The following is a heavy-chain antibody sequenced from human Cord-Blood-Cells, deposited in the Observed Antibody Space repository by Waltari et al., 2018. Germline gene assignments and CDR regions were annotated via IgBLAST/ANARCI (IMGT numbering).Heavy chain of an antibody. J-gene: IGHJ3*02. D-gene: IGHD2-8*01. CDR1: GFTFSSYA. CDR2: ISGRVGST. CDR3: AKVSPPYCTNGVCYAFDI. V-gene: IGHV3-23*01. Sequence: EVQLLESGGGLVQPGGSLRLSCAASGFTFSSYAMSWVRQAPGKGLEWVSAISGRVGSTYSADSVKGRCTISRDNSKNTLYLQMNSLRAEDTAVYYCAKVSPPYCTNGVCYAFDIWGQGTMVTVSS.